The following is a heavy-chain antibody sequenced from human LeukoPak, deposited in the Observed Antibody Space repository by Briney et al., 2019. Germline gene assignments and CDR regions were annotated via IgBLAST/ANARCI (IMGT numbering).Heavy chain of an antibody. Sequence: KASETLSLTCTVSGGSISSYYWSWIRQPPGKGLEWIGYIYYSGHTNYNPSLKGRVSMSVDTSKNQFSLKLSSVTAADTAVYYCARGTVTTTSFDYWGQGTLVTVSS. CDR1: GGSISSYY. V-gene: IGHV4-59*01. CDR3: ARGTVTTTSFDY. D-gene: IGHD4-17*01. J-gene: IGHJ4*02. CDR2: IYYSGHT.